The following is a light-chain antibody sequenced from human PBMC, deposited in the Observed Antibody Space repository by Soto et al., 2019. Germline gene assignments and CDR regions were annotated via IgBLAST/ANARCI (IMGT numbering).Light chain of an antibody. CDR1: SSDVGGYNY. Sequence: QSVLTQPASVSGSPGQSITISCTGTSSDVGGYNYVSWYQQHPGKAPKLIIYEVSNRPSGVSYRFSGSKSGNTASLTISGLQSEDEADYYCNSYTSATTLVFGGGTQLTVL. V-gene: IGLV2-14*01. CDR3: NSYTSATTLV. CDR2: EVS. J-gene: IGLJ2*01.